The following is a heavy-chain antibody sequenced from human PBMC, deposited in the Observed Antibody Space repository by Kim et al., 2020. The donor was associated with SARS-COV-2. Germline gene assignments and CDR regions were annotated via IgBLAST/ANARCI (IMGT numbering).Heavy chain of an antibody. Sequence: SVRGRFTISRDNSKSTLYLQMNSLRAEDTAVYFCSKGGSSSGWSPYYFDSWGQGALVTVSS. CDR3: SKGGSSSGWSPYYFDS. V-gene: IGHV3-23*01. J-gene: IGHJ4*02. D-gene: IGHD6-19*01.